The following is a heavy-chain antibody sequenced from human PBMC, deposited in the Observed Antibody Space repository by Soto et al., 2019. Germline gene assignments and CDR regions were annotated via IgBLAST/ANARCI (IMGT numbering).Heavy chain of an antibody. CDR3: ARALYYDFWSGYQTDAFDI. CDR1: GFTFSDYY. J-gene: IGHJ3*02. Sequence: GGSLRLSCAASGFTFSDYYMSWIRQAPGKGLEWVSYISSSGSTIYYADSVKGRFTISRDNAKNSLYLQMNSLRAGDTAVYYCARALYYDFWSGYQTDAFDIWGQGTMVTVSS. V-gene: IGHV3-11*01. CDR2: ISSSGSTI. D-gene: IGHD3-3*01.